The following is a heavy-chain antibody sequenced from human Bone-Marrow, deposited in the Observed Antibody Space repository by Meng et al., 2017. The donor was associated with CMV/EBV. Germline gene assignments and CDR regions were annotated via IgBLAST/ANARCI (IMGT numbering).Heavy chain of an antibody. Sequence: ASVKVSRKASGYTFTSYGISWVRQAPGQGLEWMGWISAYNGNTNYAQKLQGRVTMTTDTSTSTAYMELRSLRSDDTAVYYCARDSAFNYYDFWSGYYTGGLGMDVWGQGTTVTVSS. CDR1: GYTFTSYG. CDR3: ARDSAFNYYDFWSGYYTGGLGMDV. V-gene: IGHV1-18*01. CDR2: ISAYNGNT. D-gene: IGHD3-3*01. J-gene: IGHJ6*02.